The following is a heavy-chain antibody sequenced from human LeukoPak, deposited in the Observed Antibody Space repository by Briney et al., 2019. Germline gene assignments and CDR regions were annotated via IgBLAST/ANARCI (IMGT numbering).Heavy chain of an antibody. Sequence: PGGSLRLSCAASGFTFSNAWMSWVRQAPGKGLEWVGRIKSKTDGGTTDYAAPVKGRFTISRDDSKNTLYLQMNSLKTEDTAVYYCTTAEGYYYDSSGYTVFDYWGQGTLVTVSS. CDR3: TTAEGYYYDSSGYTVFDY. D-gene: IGHD3-22*01. CDR2: IKSKTDGGTT. V-gene: IGHV3-15*01. J-gene: IGHJ4*02. CDR1: GFTFSNAW.